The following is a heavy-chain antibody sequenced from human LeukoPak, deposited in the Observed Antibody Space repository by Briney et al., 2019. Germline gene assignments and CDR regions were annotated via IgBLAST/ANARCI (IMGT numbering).Heavy chain of an antibody. CDR1: GGSFSDYS. V-gene: IGHV4-34*01. CDR3: ARVGYSNYLLNAFDY. J-gene: IGHJ4*02. CDR2: INHSGGT. Sequence: SETLSLTCAVYGGSFSDYSWTWIRQPPGKGLQWIGEINHSGGTNHNPSLMSRVIMSVDTSKNQFSLKLSSVTAADTAVYYCARVGYSNYLLNAFDYWGQGTLVTVSS. D-gene: IGHD4-11*01.